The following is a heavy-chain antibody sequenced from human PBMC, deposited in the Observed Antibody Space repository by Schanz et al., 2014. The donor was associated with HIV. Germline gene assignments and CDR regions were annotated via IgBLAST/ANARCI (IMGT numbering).Heavy chain of an antibody. CDR1: GFNFNNYA. D-gene: IGHD6-19*01. Sequence: EVQLLESGGGLEQPGGSLRLSCAASGFNFNNYAMTWVRQAPGKGLEWVSSLSGSGSNIYYADSVKGRFTISRDNSKNTLYLQVKSLRPEDTAVYYCAKSHKHDSSDYYRFYYFGMDVWGQGTTVTVSS. V-gene: IGHV3-23*01. CDR3: AKSHKHDSSDYYRFYYFGMDV. J-gene: IGHJ6*02. CDR2: LSGSGSNI.